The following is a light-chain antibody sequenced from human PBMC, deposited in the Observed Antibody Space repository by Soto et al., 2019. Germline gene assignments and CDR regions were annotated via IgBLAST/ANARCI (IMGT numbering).Light chain of an antibody. CDR2: GNS. CDR3: QAYDSSPRVV. Sequence: QSVLTQPPSVSGAPGQRVTISCTGSSSNIGAGYDVHWYQQLPGTAPKLLIYGNSNRPSGVPDRCSGSKSGTSASLAITGLEAEDDYDYDCQAYDSSPRVVFGGGTKLTVL. V-gene: IGLV1-40*01. CDR1: SSNIGAGYD. J-gene: IGLJ2*01.